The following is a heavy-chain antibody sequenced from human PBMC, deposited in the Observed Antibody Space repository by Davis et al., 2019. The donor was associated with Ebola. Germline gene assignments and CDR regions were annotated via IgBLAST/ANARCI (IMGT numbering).Heavy chain of an antibody. Sequence: GESLKISCAASGFSFSSHWMSWVRQAPGKVLEWVAHIKEDGSVKDYVDSVKGRFTISRDNAKKSVYLQMNSLRVEDTAVYYCVRDGWGSLFDYWGQGTLVTVSS. CDR1: GFSFSSHW. V-gene: IGHV3-7*03. CDR2: IKEDGSVK. J-gene: IGHJ4*02. D-gene: IGHD6-19*01. CDR3: VRDGWGSLFDY.